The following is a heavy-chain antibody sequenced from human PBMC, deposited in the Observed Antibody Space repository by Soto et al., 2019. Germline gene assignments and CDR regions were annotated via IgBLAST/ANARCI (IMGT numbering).Heavy chain of an antibody. CDR1: GFTFDDYG. V-gene: IGHV3-20*01. Sequence: EVQLVESGGVVVRPGGSLRLSCAASGFTFDDYGMSWVRQAPGKELEWVSGINWNGGSTGYADSVKGRFTISRDNAKNSLCLQMTSLRAEDTALYHCARYYGDYQYFDLWGRGTLDTVSS. J-gene: IGHJ2*01. D-gene: IGHD4-17*01. CDR2: INWNGGST. CDR3: ARYYGDYQYFDL.